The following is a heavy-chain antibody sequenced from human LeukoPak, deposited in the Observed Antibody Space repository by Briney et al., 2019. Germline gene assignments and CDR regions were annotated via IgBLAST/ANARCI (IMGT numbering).Heavy chain of an antibody. CDR3: VKGLYTIDY. CDR2: ISAGGT. CDR1: GFTFSNFA. Sequence: GGTLRLSCEASGFTFSNFAMNWVRQAPGKGLEWVSAISAGGTFYADFVKGRFTISRDNSKNTLYLQMNSLRVDDTAVYYCVKGLYTIDYWGQGTLVTVSS. J-gene: IGHJ4*02. D-gene: IGHD2-2*02. V-gene: IGHV3-23*01.